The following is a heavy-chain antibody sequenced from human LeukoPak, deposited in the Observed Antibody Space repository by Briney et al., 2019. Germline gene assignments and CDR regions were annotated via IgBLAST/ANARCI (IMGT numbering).Heavy chain of an antibody. Sequence: PGGSLRLSCAASGFTFSSYGMHWVRQAPGKGLEWVAVISYDGSNKYYADSVKGRFTISRDNSKNTLYLQMNSLRAEDTAVYYCAKDSNYYGSGSYFHYYYYYGMDVWGQGTTVTVSS. V-gene: IGHV3-30*18. J-gene: IGHJ6*02. CDR1: GFTFSSYG. CDR2: ISYDGSNK. CDR3: AKDSNYYGSGSYFHYYYYYGMDV. D-gene: IGHD3-10*01.